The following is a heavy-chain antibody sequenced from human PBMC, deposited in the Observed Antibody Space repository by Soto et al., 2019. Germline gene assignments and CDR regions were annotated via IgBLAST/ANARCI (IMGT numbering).Heavy chain of an antibody. D-gene: IGHD1-26*01. Sequence: PSETLSLTCTVSGGSISSSSYYWGWIRQPPGKWLEWIGSIYYSGSTYYNPSLKSRVTISVDTSKNQFSLKLSSVTAADTAVYYCARVVIASVGATTPYNWFDPWGQGTLVTVSS. V-gene: IGHV4-39*01. J-gene: IGHJ5*02. CDR2: IYYSGST. CDR3: ARVVIASVGATTPYNWFDP. CDR1: GGSISSSSYY.